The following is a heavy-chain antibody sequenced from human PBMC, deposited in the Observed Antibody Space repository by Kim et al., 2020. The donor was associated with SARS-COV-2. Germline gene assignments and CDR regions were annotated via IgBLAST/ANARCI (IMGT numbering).Heavy chain of an antibody. CDR1: GFTFSSYA. J-gene: IGHJ5*01. D-gene: IGHD3-22*01. V-gene: IGHV3-23*01. CDR3: ARASFTMIVVAPDS. Sequence: GGSLRLSCAASGFTFSSYAMSWVRQAPGKGLEWVSAISGSGGSTYYADSVKGRFTISRDNSKNTLYLQMNSLRAEDTAVYYCARASFTMIVVAPDSWGQGTLVTVSS. CDR2: ISGSGGST.